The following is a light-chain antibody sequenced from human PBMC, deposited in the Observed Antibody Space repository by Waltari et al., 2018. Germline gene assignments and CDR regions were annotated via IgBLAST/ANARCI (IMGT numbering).Light chain of an antibody. Sequence: ETVMTQSPATLSVSPGESATLACRASQSISSNLAWYQQKPGQAPRLLISSAYTRATGIPVRFSGSGSGTEFTLTISSLQSEDFAVYYCQQYNNWPRTFGQGTKVEIK. CDR2: SAY. CDR1: QSISSN. CDR3: QQYNNWPRT. V-gene: IGKV3-15*01. J-gene: IGKJ1*01.